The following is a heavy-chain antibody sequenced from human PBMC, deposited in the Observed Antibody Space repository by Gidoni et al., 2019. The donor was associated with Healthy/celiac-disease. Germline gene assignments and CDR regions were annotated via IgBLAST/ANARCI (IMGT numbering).Heavy chain of an antibody. V-gene: IGHV4-34*01. CDR2: INHSGST. CDR3: ASTGVRGVPMNIYYYYGMDV. Sequence: QVQLQQWGAGLLKPSETLSLTCAVYGGSFSGYYWSWIRQPPGKGLEWIGEINHSGSTNYNPSLKSRVTISVDTSKNQFSLKLSSVTAADTAVYYCASTGVRGVPMNIYYYYGMDVWGQGTTVTVSS. CDR1: GGSFSGYY. D-gene: IGHD3-10*01. J-gene: IGHJ6*02.